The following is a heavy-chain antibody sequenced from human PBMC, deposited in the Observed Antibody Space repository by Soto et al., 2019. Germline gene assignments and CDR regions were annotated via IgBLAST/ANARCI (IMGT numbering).Heavy chain of an antibody. CDR1: GFTFSSYA. CDR2: ISGSGGST. V-gene: IGHV3-23*01. Sequence: EVQLLESGGGLVQPGGSLRLSCAASGFTFSSYAMSWVRQAPGKRLEWVSAISGSGGSTDYADSVKGRFTISSANSKHTRYLQMNSVRAEDTAVYYCAPHLWFGELYYWCQVTLVNASS. J-gene: IGHJ4*02. CDR3: APHLWFGELYY. D-gene: IGHD3-10*01.